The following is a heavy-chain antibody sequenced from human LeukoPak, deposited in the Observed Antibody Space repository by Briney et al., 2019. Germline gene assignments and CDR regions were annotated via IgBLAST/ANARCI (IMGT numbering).Heavy chain of an antibody. CDR2: IYYSGST. Sequence: SETLSLTCTVSGGSISSYYWSWIRQPPGKGLEWIGYIYYSGSTNYNPSLKSRVTISVDTSKNQFSLKLSSVTAADTAVYYCARVMTTASFDYWGQGTLVTVSS. J-gene: IGHJ4*02. CDR3: ARVMTTASFDY. CDR1: GGSISSYY. V-gene: IGHV4-59*12. D-gene: IGHD4-17*01.